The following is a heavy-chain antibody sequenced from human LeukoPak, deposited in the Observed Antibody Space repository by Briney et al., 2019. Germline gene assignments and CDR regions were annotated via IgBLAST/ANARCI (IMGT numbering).Heavy chain of an antibody. CDR1: GFTFSSYS. J-gene: IGHJ4*02. CDR2: ISSSGSTI. Sequence: GGSLRLSCAASGFTFSSYSMNWVRQAPGKGLEWVSYISSSGSTIYYADSVKGRFTISRDNAKNSLYLQMNSLRAEDTAVYYCARDLVHHSGYDYGPDYWGQGTLVTVSS. V-gene: IGHV3-48*01. CDR3: ARDLVHHSGYDYGPDY. D-gene: IGHD5-12*01.